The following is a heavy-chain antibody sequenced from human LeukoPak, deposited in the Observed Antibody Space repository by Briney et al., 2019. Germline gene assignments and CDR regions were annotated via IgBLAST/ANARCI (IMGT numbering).Heavy chain of an antibody. CDR1: GFTFSSYA. V-gene: IGHV3-30*01. CDR2: ISYDGSNK. Sequence: GGSLRLSCAASGFTFSSYAMRWVRQAPGKGLEWVAVISYDGSNKYYADSVKGRFTISRDNSNNTLYLQMNSRRAEDTAVYYCARASVRGDFDYWGQGTLVTVSS. D-gene: IGHD3-10*02. J-gene: IGHJ4*02. CDR3: ARASVRGDFDY.